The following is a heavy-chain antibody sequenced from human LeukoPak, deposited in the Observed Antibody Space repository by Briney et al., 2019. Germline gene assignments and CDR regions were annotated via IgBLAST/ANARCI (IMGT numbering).Heavy chain of an antibody. CDR2: VSSRSSYI. CDR1: GFTFSPYC. Sequence: GGSLRLSCAASGFTFSPYCMNWVRQAPGKGLEWVSSVSSRSSYINYADSVKGRFIISRDDAKNSLYLQMNSLRAEDTAVYYCARGGGYCGGDCYGIDYWGQGTLVTVSS. V-gene: IGHV3-21*01. J-gene: IGHJ4*02. CDR3: ARGGGYCGGDCYGIDY. D-gene: IGHD2-21*01.